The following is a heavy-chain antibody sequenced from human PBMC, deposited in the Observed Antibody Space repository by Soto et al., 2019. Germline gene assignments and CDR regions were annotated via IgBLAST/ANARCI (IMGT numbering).Heavy chain of an antibody. D-gene: IGHD5-12*01. CDR3: ARSNGYSGKTYYYYYGMDV. CDR2: INHSGST. CDR1: GGSFSGYY. V-gene: IGHV4-34*01. Sequence: SETLSLTCAVYGGSFSGYYWSWIRQPPGKGLEWIGEINHSGSTNYNPSLKSRVTISVDTSKNQFSLKLSSVTAADTAVYYCARSNGYSGKTYYYYYGMDVWGQGTTVTVSS. J-gene: IGHJ6*02.